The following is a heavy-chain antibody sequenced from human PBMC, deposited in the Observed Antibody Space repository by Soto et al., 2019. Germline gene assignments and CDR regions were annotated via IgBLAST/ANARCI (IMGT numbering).Heavy chain of an antibody. V-gene: IGHV4-39*01. CDR3: ARGAALAGTYYDFWSGYYGGRIDY. Sequence: QLQLQESGPGLVKPSETLSLTCTVSGGSISSSSYYWGWIRQPPGKGLEWIGSIYYSGSTYYNPSLKSRVTISVDTSKNQFSLKLSSVTAADTAVYYCARGAALAGTYYDFWSGYYGGRIDYWGQGTLVTVSS. CDR1: GGSISSSSYY. J-gene: IGHJ4*02. CDR2: IYYSGST. D-gene: IGHD3-3*01.